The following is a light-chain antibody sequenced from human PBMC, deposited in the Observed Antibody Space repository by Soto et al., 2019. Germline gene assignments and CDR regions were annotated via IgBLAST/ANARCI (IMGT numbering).Light chain of an antibody. Sequence: DIRMTQSPSTLSGSVGGRVTITCRASQTISSWLAWYQQKPGKAPKLLIYKASTLKSGVPSRFSGSGSGTEFTLTISSLQPDDFATYYCQHYNSYSEAFGQGTKVDI. CDR2: KAS. J-gene: IGKJ1*01. V-gene: IGKV1-5*03. CDR3: QHYNSYSEA. CDR1: QTISSW.